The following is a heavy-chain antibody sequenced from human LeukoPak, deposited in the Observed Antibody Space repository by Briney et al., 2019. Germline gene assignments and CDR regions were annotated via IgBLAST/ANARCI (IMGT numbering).Heavy chain of an antibody. J-gene: IGHJ4*02. CDR2: IIPILGIA. Sequence: SVKVSCKASGGTFSSYAISWVRQAPGQGLEWMGRIIPILGIANYAQKFQGRVTITADKSTSTAYMELSSLRSEDTAVYYCARDRVWGAVAGPFDYWGQGTLVTVSS. V-gene: IGHV1-69*04. D-gene: IGHD6-19*01. CDR1: GGTFSSYA. CDR3: ARDRVWGAVAGPFDY.